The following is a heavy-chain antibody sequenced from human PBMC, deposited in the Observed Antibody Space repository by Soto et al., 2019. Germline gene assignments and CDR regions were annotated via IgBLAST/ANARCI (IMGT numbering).Heavy chain of an antibody. CDR1: GFRFSDYH. Sequence: GGSLRLSCAASGFRFSDYHFSWIRQAPGKGLEWVSHISSSGTTIYYPDSVKGRFTTSRDNAKNSLYLQMNSLRAEDTAVYYCARGYYDMDVWGQGTTVTVSS. V-gene: IGHV3-11*01. CDR2: ISSSGTTI. J-gene: IGHJ6*02. CDR3: ARGYYDMDV.